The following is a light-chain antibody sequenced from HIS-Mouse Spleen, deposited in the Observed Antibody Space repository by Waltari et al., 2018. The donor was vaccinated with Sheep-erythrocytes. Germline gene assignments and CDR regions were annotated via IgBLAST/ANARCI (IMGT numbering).Light chain of an antibody. J-gene: IGLJ2*01. CDR2: QDS. V-gene: IGLV3-1*01. Sequence: SYELTQPPLVSVSPGQTASITCSGAKLGDKYACWYQQKPDQSPVLVIYQDSKRPSGIPERFSGSNSGNTATLTISGTQAMDEADYYCQAWDSSTAVFGGGTKLTVL. CDR3: QAWDSSTAV. CDR1: KLGDKY.